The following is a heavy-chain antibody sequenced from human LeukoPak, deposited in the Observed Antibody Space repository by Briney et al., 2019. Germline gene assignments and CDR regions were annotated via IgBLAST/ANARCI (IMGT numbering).Heavy chain of an antibody. CDR2: IYSGGST. CDR1: GFTVSSNY. J-gene: IGHJ4*02. V-gene: IGHV3-66*01. CDR3: ARDPGEGSFDY. Sequence: GGSLRLSCAASGFTVSSNYMSWVRQAPGKGLEWVSVIYSGGSTYYADSVKGRFTISRDNSKNMLYLQMNSLRAEDTAVYYCARDPGEGSFDYWGQGTLVTVSS.